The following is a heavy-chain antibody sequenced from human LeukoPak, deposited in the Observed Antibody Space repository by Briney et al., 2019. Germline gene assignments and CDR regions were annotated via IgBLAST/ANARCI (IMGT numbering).Heavy chain of an antibody. J-gene: IGHJ4*02. CDR1: GYTFTSYG. V-gene: IGHV1-18*01. CDR2: ISAYNGNT. CDR3: ASGEAAAGTGYFNY. D-gene: IGHD6-13*01. Sequence: ASVKVSCKASGYTFTSYGISWVRQAPGQGLEWMRWISAYNGNTNYAQKLQGRVTMTTDTSTSTAYMELRSLRSDDTAVYYCASGEAAAGTGYFNYWGQGTLVTVSS.